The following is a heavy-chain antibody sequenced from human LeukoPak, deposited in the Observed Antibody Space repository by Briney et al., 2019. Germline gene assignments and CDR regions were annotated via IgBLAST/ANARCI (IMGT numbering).Heavy chain of an antibody. Sequence: ASVKVSCKASGYTFTSYYMHWVRQAPGQGLEWMGWINPNSGGTSYAQKFQGRVSMTRDTSTSTVYMELSGLRSDDTAIYYCTRDRVFGVVFGRFDPWGQGTLVTVST. CDR3: TRDRVFGVVFGRFDP. J-gene: IGHJ5*02. V-gene: IGHV1-2*02. CDR2: INPNSGGT. D-gene: IGHD3-3*01. CDR1: GYTFTSYY.